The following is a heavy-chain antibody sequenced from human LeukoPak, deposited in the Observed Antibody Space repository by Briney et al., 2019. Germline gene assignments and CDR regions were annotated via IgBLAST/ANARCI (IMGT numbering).Heavy chain of an antibody. CDR3: ASRDRGYYYGMDV. CDR2: IHSGGRI. D-gene: IGHD3-10*01. V-gene: IGHV3-66*01. J-gene: IGHJ6*02. Sequence: GGSLRLSCAASGFTVSSNYMSWVRQAPGKGLEWVSVIHSGGRIYYADSVRGRFTISRDNSKNTLYLQMNSLRAEDTAVYYCASRDRGYYYGMDVWAKGPRSPSP. CDR1: GFTVSSNY.